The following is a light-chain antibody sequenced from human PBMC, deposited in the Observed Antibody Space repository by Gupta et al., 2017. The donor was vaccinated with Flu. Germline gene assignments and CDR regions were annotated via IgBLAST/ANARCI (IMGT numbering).Light chain of an antibody. Sequence: EIVLTQSPGTLSLSPGERATLSCRASQSVSSYLAWYQQKPGQAPRLLIYDASNRATGIPARFSGSGSGTDFTLTISSLEPEDFAVYYCQQRYTWPLTFGGGTKVEIK. CDR3: QQRYTWPLT. V-gene: IGKV3-11*01. CDR2: DAS. J-gene: IGKJ4*01. CDR1: QSVSSY.